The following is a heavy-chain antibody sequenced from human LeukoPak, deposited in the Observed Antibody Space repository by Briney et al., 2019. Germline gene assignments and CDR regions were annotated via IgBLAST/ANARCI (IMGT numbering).Heavy chain of an antibody. CDR1: GGTFSSYA. Sequence: ASVKVSCKASGGTFSSYAISWVRQAPGQGLGWMGRIIPILGIANYAQKFQGRVTITADKSTSTAYMELSSLRSEDTAVYYCARDQRPYYYDSSGYFDYWGQGTLVTVSS. CDR3: ARDQRPYYYDSSGYFDY. V-gene: IGHV1-69*04. J-gene: IGHJ4*02. D-gene: IGHD3-22*01. CDR2: IIPILGIA.